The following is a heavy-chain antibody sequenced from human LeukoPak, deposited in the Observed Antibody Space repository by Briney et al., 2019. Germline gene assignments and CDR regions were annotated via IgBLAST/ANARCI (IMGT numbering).Heavy chain of an antibody. CDR2: IIPIFGTA. Sequence: ASVKVSCKASGGTFSSYAISWVRQAPGQGLEWMGGIIPIFGTANYAQKFQGRVTITADKSTSTAYMELSSLRSKDTAVYYCASPGDRTDYYYDYCLDVWGKGTTVTVSS. V-gene: IGHV1-69*06. CDR3: ASPGDRTDYYYDYCLDV. J-gene: IGHJ6*03. D-gene: IGHD2-21*01. CDR1: GGTFSSYA.